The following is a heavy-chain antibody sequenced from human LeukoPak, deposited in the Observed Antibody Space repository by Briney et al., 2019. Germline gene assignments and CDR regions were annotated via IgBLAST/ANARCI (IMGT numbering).Heavy chain of an antibody. CDR2: ISSSSKSI. D-gene: IGHD3-10*01. J-gene: IGHJ4*02. CDR1: VFTLSSYI. V-gene: IGHV3-48*02. CDR3: VLGSPSDY. Sequence: PGGSLRLSCAASVFTLSSYITICVPQAPGKGLEWVSDISSSSKSIYYADSVKGRFTISRDNAKNSLSLQMNTLRDDDTAVYYCVLGSPSDYWGQGTLVTVSS.